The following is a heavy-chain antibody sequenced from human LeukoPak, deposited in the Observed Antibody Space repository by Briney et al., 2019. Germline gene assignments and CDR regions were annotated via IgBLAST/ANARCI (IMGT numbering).Heavy chain of an antibody. D-gene: IGHD4-17*01. CDR1: GFIFSSYE. CDR2: ISSSGSTI. V-gene: IGHV3-48*03. J-gene: IGHJ5*02. Sequence: QPGGSLRLSCAASGFIFSSYEMNWVRQAPGKGLEWVSYISSSGSTIQYADSVKGRFTISRDNAKNSLYLQMNSLRAEDTAVYYCARDGLRDYGGNWFDPWGQGTLVTVSS. CDR3: ARDGLRDYGGNWFDP.